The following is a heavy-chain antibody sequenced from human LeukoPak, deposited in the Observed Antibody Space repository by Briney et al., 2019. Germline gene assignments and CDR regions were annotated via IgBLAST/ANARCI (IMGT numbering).Heavy chain of an antibody. CDR1: GFPLSSYS. V-gene: IGHV3-48*01. CDR2: ISPSSGNI. Sequence: PGGSLRLSCVASGFPLSSYSINWIRQAPGKGLEGVSYISPSSGNIYYLDSVQGRFTVSRDNDRNSLFLQIDSPTAEDTAVYFCVRVKGTYFDYWGQGALVTVSS. CDR3: VRVKGTYFDY. J-gene: IGHJ4*02. D-gene: IGHD1-1*01.